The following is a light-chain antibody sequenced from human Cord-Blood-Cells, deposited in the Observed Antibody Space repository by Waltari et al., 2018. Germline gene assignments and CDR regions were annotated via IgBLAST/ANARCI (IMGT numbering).Light chain of an antibody. J-gene: IGLJ1*01. V-gene: IGLV2-11*01. CDR3: CSYAGSYTYV. CDR2: DVS. CDR1: SGDGGGSNY. Sequence: QSALARPLSGSGSPGHSVTISWPGTSGDGGGSNYGAWSQQRPGKAPKLMIYDVSKRPAGVPDRISGSKSGNTASLPISGLQAEEEADYYCCSYAGSYTYVFGTGTKVTVL.